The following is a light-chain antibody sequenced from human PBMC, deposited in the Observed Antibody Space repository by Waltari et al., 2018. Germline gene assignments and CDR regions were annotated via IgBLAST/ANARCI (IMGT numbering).Light chain of an antibody. CDR1: RSVLYSTNNMNH. V-gene: IGKV4-1*01. Sequence: DIVLTQSPDSLAVSMAAKATINCKSSRSVLYSTNNMNHLAWYQQKPGQPPNLLIYWATTREAGVPDRFSGSGSGTDFTLTISSLQAEDVAVYYCQQYYATPYTFGQGTRLEIK. J-gene: IGKJ2*01. CDR3: QQYYATPYT. CDR2: WAT.